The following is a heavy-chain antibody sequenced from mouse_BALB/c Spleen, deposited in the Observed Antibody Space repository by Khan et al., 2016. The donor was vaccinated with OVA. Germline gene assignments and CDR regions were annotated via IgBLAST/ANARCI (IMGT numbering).Heavy chain of an antibody. J-gene: IGHJ2*01. D-gene: IGHD1-1*01. CDR2: ISYSGNT. V-gene: IGHV3-2*02. Sequence: QLEESGPGLVKPSQSLSLTCTVTGFSITSDYAWNWIRQFPGNKLEWMGYISYSGNTKYNTYLKSRISITRDTSKNQFFLQLNSLTSEDTATYYCARVYGGDFDYWGQGTTLTVSS. CDR1: GFSITSDYA. CDR3: ARVYGGDFDY.